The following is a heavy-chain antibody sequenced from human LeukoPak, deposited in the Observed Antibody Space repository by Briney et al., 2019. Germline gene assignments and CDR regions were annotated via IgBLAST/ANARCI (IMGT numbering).Heavy chain of an antibody. Sequence: GASVKVSCKASGYTFTSYGISWVRQAPGQGLEWMGWISAYNGNTNYAQKLQGRVTMTTDTSTSTAYMELRSLRSDDTAVYYCARAGEAGDFWSGFLRVFDYWGQGTLVTFSS. J-gene: IGHJ4*02. CDR3: ARAGEAGDFWSGFLRVFDY. CDR2: ISAYNGNT. V-gene: IGHV1-18*01. D-gene: IGHD3-3*01. CDR1: GYTFTSYG.